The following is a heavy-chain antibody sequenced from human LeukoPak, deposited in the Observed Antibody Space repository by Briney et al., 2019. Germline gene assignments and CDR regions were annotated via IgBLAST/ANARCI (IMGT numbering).Heavy chain of an antibody. CDR2: IYHSGST. Sequence: PSETLSLTCAVSGGSISSSNWWSWVRQPPGKGLEWIGEIYHSGSTNYNPSLKSRVTISVDKSKNQFSLKLSSVTAADTAVYYCARGYCSSTSCSNFDYWGQGTLVTVSS. D-gene: IGHD2-2*01. CDR3: ARGYCSSTSCSNFDY. V-gene: IGHV4-4*02. CDR1: GGSISSSNW. J-gene: IGHJ4*02.